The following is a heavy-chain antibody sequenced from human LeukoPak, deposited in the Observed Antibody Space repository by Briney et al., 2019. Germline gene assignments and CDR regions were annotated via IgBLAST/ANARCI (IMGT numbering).Heavy chain of an antibody. V-gene: IGHV1-2*02. CDR2: INPNSGGT. CDR1: GYTFTGYY. J-gene: IGHJ4*02. CDR3: ARPYDYSNYGVHY. D-gene: IGHD4-11*01. Sequence: GASVKVSCKASGYTFTGYYMHWVRQAPGQGLEWMGWINPNSGGTNYAQKFQGRVTMTRDTSISTAYMELSRLRSDDTAVYYCARPYDYSNYGVHYWGQGTLVTASS.